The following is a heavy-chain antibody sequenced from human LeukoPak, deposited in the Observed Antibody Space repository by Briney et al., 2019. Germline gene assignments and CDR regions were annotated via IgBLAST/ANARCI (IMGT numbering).Heavy chain of an antibody. D-gene: IGHD6-19*01. CDR2: IHYSGCT. Sequence: PSETLSLTRTVSGGSISSRSYYWGWVRQPPGKGLEWTGSIHYSGCTYYDASFKSRVTMSVDTSKNQFSLKLSSVTAADTAVYYCARHYRGALAGTMGAFDIWGQGTMVTVSS. V-gene: IGHV4-39*01. CDR3: ARHYRGALAGTMGAFDI. J-gene: IGHJ3*02. CDR1: GGSISSRSYY.